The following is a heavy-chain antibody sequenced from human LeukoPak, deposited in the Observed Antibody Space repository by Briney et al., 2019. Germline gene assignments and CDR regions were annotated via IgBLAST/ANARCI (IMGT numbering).Heavy chain of an antibody. D-gene: IGHD3-16*01. V-gene: IGHV3-23*01. J-gene: IGHJ4*02. CDR3: ANGYFGERYFDY. Sequence: GSLSLSCAASGFTVSTNYMSWVRQAPGKGLEWVSGISGSGGNTYYADSVKGRFTISRDNSKNTLYLQMNSLRAEDTAVYYCANGYFGERYFDYWGQGTLVTVSS. CDR2: ISGSGGNT. CDR1: GFTVSTNY.